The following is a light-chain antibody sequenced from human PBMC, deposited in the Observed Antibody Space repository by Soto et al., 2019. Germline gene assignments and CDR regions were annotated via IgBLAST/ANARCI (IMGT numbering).Light chain of an antibody. V-gene: IGKV3-20*01. J-gene: IGKJ5*01. CDR3: QQYGSSPPRIT. Sequence: EIVLTQSPDTLSLSPGERATISCRASQSVPNNYLAWYLQKPGQAPKVLIYAAYNRATGIPDRFSGSGSGTDFTLTISRLEPEDFAVYYCQQYGSSPPRITFGQGTRLEIK. CDR2: AAY. CDR1: QSVPNNY.